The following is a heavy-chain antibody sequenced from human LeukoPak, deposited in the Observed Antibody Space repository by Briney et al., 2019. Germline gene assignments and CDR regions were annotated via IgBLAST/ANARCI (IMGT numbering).Heavy chain of an antibody. V-gene: IGHV1-69*13. Sequence: ASVKVSCKASGGTFSSYAISWVRQAPGQGLEWMGGIIPIFGTANYAQKFQGRVTITADESTSTAYMELSSLRSEDTAVYYCARRIAAAGRPLDPWGQGTLVTVSS. CDR1: GGTFSSYA. D-gene: IGHD6-13*01. J-gene: IGHJ5*02. CDR2: IIPIFGTA. CDR3: ARRIAAAGRPLDP.